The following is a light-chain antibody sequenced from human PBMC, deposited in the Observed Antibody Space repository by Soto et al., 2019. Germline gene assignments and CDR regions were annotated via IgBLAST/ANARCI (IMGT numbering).Light chain of an antibody. V-gene: IGLV2-14*01. CDR3: SSYTSGDTLVA. Sequence: QSALTQPASVSASPGQSITISCTATSSDIADYNYVSWYQQHPGKAPKLIIYEVTNRPSGVSTRFSASKSGNTASLIISGLQAEDEADYYCSSYTSGDTLVAFGGGTKVTVL. CDR1: SSDIADYNY. CDR2: EVT. J-gene: IGLJ2*01.